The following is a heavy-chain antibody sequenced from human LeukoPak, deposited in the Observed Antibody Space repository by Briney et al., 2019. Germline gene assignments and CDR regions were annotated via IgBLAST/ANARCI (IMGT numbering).Heavy chain of an antibody. V-gene: IGHV4-39*02. J-gene: IGHJ4*02. CDR1: GGSVSSPNYY. Sequence: SETLSLTCTVSGGSVSSPNYYWGWIRQPPGRGLQWIGNIFYNGSTYYNPSLKSRVTISVDTSKNHFSLKLSSVTAADTAMYFCARRDQSSNWYPLERWGQGTLVTVSS. CDR2: IFYNGST. D-gene: IGHD4-11*01. CDR3: ARRDQSSNWYPLER.